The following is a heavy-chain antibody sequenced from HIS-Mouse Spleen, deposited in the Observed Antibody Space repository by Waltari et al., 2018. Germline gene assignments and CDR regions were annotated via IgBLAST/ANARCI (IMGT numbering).Heavy chain of an antibody. J-gene: IGHJ4*02. CDR3: ARHKGPTYYFDY. CDR1: GGSISSYS. Sequence: QVQLQESGPGLVKPSETLSLTCTVSGGSISSYSWSWIRQPPGKGLEWIGYIYYSGSTNSNPSLKSRVTISVDTSKNQFSLKLSSVTAADTAVYYCARHKGPTYYFDYWGQGTLVTVSS. CDR2: IYYSGST. V-gene: IGHV4-59*08.